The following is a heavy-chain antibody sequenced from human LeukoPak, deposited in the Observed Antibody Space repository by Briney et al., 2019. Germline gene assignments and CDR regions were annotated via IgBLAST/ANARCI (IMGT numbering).Heavy chain of an antibody. V-gene: IGHV4-38-2*02. D-gene: IGHD6-13*01. J-gene: IGHJ5*02. CDR1: GYSLSSGYY. CDR3: ARQEQQLIYNWFDP. CDR2: VDHSGGT. Sequence: SETLSLTCTVSGYSLSSGYYWGWIRQPPGKGLEWVGSVDHSGGTYYNPSLRSRVSISVDTSKNQFSLKLSSVTAADTAVYYCARQEQQLIYNWFDPWGQGTLVTVSS.